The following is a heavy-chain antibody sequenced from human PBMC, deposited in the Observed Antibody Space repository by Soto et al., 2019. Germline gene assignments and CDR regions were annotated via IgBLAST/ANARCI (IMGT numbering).Heavy chain of an antibody. J-gene: IGHJ3*02. CDR3: ARGYYDSNGQSNTFDI. D-gene: IGHD3-22*01. CDR2: VYYSGST. V-gene: IGHV4-59*01. Sequence: SETLSLTCTVSGASISSSYWSWIRQAPGKGLEWIGYVYYSGSTNYNPSLKSRVTMSVDTSKNQFSLKLSSVTAADTAMYYCARGYYDSNGQSNTFDIWGQGTMVTVSS. CDR1: GASISSSY.